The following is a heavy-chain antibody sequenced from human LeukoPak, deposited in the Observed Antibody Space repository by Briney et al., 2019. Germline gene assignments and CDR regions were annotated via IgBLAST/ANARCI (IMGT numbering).Heavy chain of an antibody. CDR2: IGGDSRTI. V-gene: IGHV3-48*04. D-gene: IGHD3-9*01. CDR3: ARDSDWAFDI. Sequence: GGSLRLSWSTSGFTFSSYGMNWVRQAPGKGLEWLSYIGGDSRTISYADSVKGRFTISRDNAKNSLYLQMDSLRGEDTAVYYCARDSDWAFDIWGQGTVVTVSS. CDR1: GFTFSSYG. J-gene: IGHJ3*02.